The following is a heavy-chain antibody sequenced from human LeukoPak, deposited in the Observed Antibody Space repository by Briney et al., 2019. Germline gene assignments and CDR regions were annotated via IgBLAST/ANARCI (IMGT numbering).Heavy chain of an antibody. CDR1: GYTFTSYY. J-gene: IGHJ4*02. CDR3: ARDWVHPYYYDSSGYNPFDY. V-gene: IGHV1-46*01. CDR2: INPSGGST. Sequence: RASVKVSCKASGYTFTSYYMHWVRQAPGQGLEWMGIINPSGGSTSYAQKFQGRVTMTRDTSTSTVYMELSSLRSEDTAVYYCARDWVHPYYYDSSGYNPFDYWGQGTLVTVSS. D-gene: IGHD3-22*01.